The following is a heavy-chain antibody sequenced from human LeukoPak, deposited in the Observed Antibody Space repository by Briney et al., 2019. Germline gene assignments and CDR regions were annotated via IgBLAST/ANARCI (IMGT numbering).Heavy chain of an antibody. Sequence: GASVKVSCKASGGTFSSYAISWVRQATGQQLEWIGGIIPIFGTANYAQKFQGRVTITADESTSTAYMELSSLRSEDTAVYYCARGRLYGDYVRGFDAFDIWGQGTMVTVSS. CDR1: GGTFSSYA. J-gene: IGHJ3*02. CDR3: ARGRLYGDYVRGFDAFDI. CDR2: IIPIFGTA. D-gene: IGHD4-17*01. V-gene: IGHV1-69*13.